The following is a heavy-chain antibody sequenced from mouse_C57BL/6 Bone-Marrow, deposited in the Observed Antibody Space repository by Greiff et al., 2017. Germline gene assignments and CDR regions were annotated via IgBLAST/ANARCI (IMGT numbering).Heavy chain of an antibody. CDR1: GYTFTSYW. D-gene: IGHD1-1*01. V-gene: IGHV1-69*01. CDR2: IDPSDSYT. CDR3: AIITTVVAPFAD. Sequence: QVQLQQPGAELVMPGASVKLSCKASGYTFTSYWMHWVKQRPGQGLEWIGEIDPSDSYTNYNHKFKGKSTLTVDKATSTAYMQLNSLTSEDSAVYYCAIITTVVAPFADWGQGTLGTVSA. J-gene: IGHJ3*01.